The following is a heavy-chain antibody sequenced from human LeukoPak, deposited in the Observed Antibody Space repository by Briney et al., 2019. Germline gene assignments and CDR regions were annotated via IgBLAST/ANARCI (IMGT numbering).Heavy chain of an antibody. J-gene: IGHJ4*02. Sequence: PSETLSLTCGVCGGSFSAYYWTWIRQPPGKGLEWIGEINHSGSTNYNPALETRATISVDTSKNQFSLKLTSVTAADTAVYFCARSSSSSFFSFDYWGQGTLVTVSS. V-gene: IGHV4-34*01. CDR3: ARSSSSSFFSFDY. CDR2: INHSGST. D-gene: IGHD6-6*01. CDR1: GGSFSAYY.